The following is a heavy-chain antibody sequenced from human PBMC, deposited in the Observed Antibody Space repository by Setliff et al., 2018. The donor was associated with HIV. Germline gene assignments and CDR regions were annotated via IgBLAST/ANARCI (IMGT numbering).Heavy chain of an antibody. Sequence: PGGSLRLSCAASGFTFSNAWMNWVRQAPGKGLEWVGRIKSKTDGGTSDYAAPVKGRFTISRDDSKTTLYLQMSSLKTEDTAVYYCTTDLGTRYGTPVYWGQGTLVTVSS. CDR2: IKSKTDGGTS. CDR1: GFTFSNAW. D-gene: IGHD4-17*01. CDR3: TTDLGTRYGTPVY. J-gene: IGHJ4*02. V-gene: IGHV3-15*07.